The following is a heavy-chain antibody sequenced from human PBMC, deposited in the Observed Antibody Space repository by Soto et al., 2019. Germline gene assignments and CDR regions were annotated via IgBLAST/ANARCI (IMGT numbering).Heavy chain of an antibody. CDR1: GGTFSSYA. D-gene: IGHD4-17*01. Sequence: QVQLVQSGAEVKKPGSSVKVSCKASGGTFSSYAISWVRQAPGQGLEWMGRIIPIFGTANYAQKFQGRVTMTADHSPSAASMEPRSLRSEDTAVYDCAGAHQDTVTPYWCQGTLSTVSS. CDR3: AGAHQDTVTPY. V-gene: IGHV1-69*12. CDR2: IIPIFGTA. J-gene: IGHJ4*02.